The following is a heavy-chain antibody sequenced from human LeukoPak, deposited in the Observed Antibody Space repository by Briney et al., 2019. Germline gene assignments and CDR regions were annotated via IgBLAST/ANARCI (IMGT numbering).Heavy chain of an antibody. CDR1: GGSFSGYY. CDR3: ARGRGADY. CDR2: VNHSGST. J-gene: IGHJ4*02. Sequence: SETLSLTCAVYGGSFSGYYWSWIRQPPGKGLEWIGEVNHSGSTNYNPSLKSRVTISVDTSKNQFSLKLSSVTAADTAVYYCARGRGADYWGQGTLVTVSS. V-gene: IGHV4-34*01. D-gene: IGHD5-12*01.